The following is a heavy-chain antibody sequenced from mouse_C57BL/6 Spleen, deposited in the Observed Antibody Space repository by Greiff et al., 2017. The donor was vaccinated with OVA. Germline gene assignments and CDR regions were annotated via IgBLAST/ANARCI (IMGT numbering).Heavy chain of an antibody. J-gene: IGHJ3*01. CDR2: IHPSDSDT. CDR3: AIRWDAY. V-gene: IGHV1-74*01. Sequence: QVQLKQPGAELVKPGASVKVSCKASGYTFTSYWLHWVKQRPGQGLEWIGRIHPSDSDTNYNQKFKGKATLTVDKSSSTAYMQLSSLTSEDSAVYYCAIRWDAYWGQGTLVTVSA. CDR1: GYTFTSYW. D-gene: IGHD1-1*02.